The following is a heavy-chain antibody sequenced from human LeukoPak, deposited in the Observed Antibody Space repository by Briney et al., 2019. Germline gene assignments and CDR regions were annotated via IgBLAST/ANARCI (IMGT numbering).Heavy chain of an antibody. CDR1: GFTFSSYG. D-gene: IGHD3-22*01. V-gene: IGHV3-30*18. CDR2: ISYDGSNK. CDR3: AKDGTYYYDSSGYYDIYYGMDV. Sequence: GRSLRPSCAASGFTFSSYGMHWVRQAPGKGLEWVAVISYDGSNKYYADSVKGRFTISRDNSKNTLYLQMNSLRAEDTAVYYCAKDGTYYYDSSGYYDIYYGMDVWGQGTTVTVSS. J-gene: IGHJ6*02.